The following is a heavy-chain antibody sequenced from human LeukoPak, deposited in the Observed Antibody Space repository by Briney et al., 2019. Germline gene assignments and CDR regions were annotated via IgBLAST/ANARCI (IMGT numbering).Heavy chain of an antibody. J-gene: IGHJ6*03. CDR1: GGSISSGSYY. CDR3: AGVSWFPGTSYYYMDV. V-gene: IGHV4-61*01. D-gene: IGHD1-1*01. CDR2: IHYSGST. Sequence: PSETLSLTCTVSGGSISSGSYYWSWIRQPPGKGLVWIGYIHYSGSTNYNPSLKSRVTISVDTSKNQFSLKLSSVTAADTAVYYCAGVSWFPGTSYYYMDVWGKGTTVTVSS.